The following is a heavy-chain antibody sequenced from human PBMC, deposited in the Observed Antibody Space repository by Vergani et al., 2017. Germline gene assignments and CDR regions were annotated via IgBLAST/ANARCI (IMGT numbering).Heavy chain of an antibody. CDR3: ARSEKGGWPDY. Sequence: QVQLQQWGAGLLKPSETLSLTCAVYGGSFSGYYWSWIRQPAGTGLEWIGRIYTSGSTNYNPSLKSRVTMSVDTSKNQFSLKLSSVTAADTAVYYCARSEKGGWPDYWGQGTLVTVSS. J-gene: IGHJ4*02. CDR2: IYTSGST. CDR1: GGSFSGYY. D-gene: IGHD6-19*01. V-gene: IGHV4-59*10.